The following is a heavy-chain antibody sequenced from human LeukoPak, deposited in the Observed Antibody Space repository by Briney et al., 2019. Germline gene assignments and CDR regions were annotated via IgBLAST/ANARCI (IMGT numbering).Heavy chain of an antibody. CDR3: ARDLYYYGSGSYYDVFDV. Sequence: GVSVKVSCKASGYTFSTYGISWVRQAPGQGLEWMGWISAYKGNTYYAQKLQGRVTTTTDTSTSTAYMELRSLRSDDTAIYYCARDLYYYGSGSYYDVFDVWGQGTMVTVSS. J-gene: IGHJ3*01. CDR1: GYTFSTYG. V-gene: IGHV1-18*01. D-gene: IGHD3-10*01. CDR2: ISAYKGNT.